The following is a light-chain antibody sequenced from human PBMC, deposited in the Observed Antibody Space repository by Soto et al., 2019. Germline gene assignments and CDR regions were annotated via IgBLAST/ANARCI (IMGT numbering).Light chain of an antibody. CDR3: XXXGXXPPT. V-gene: IGKV3-20*01. J-gene: IGKJ4*01. CDR1: QSVSKNF. Sequence: EIVLTQSPGTLSLSPGERATLSCRASQSVSKNFLAWYQQKPGQAPRLLISGASNRATGIPDRFSGSGSGTDFSLTIDRLEXEXXXXXXXXXXGXXPPTFGGGTKVAIK. CDR2: GAS.